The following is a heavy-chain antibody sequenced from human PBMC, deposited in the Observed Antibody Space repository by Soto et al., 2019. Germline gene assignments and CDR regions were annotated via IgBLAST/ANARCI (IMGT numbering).Heavy chain of an antibody. CDR3: AQDYYDYVWGSYRYNYGMDV. D-gene: IGHD3-16*02. V-gene: IGHV4-39*01. J-gene: IGHJ6*02. CDR1: GGSISSSSYY. CDR2: IYYSGST. Sequence: SETLSLTCTVSGGSISSSSYYWGWIRQPPGKGLEWIGSIYYSGSTYYNPSLKSRVTISVDTSKNQFSLKLSSVTAADTAVYYCAQDYYDYVWGSYRYNYGMDVWGQGTTVTVSS.